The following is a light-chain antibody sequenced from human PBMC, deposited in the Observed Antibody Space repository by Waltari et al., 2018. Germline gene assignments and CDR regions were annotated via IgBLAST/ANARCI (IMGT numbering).Light chain of an antibody. J-gene: IGKJ1*01. CDR1: QSVSSN. CDR3: QQYNNWPPGT. CDR2: GAT. V-gene: IGKV3-15*01. Sequence: EIVMTQSPATLYVSPGERATLSCRASQSVSSNLAWYQQKPGQAPRLLSYGATNRATGIXAXXXGXGSGTEFTLTISSMQSEDFAVYYCQQYNNWPPGTFGQGTKVEIK.